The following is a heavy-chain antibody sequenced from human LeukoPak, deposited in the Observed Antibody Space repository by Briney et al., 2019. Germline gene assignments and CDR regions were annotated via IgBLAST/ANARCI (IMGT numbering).Heavy chain of an antibody. V-gene: IGHV4-59*12. CDR2: IYYSGST. CDR3: ARVLRTSGWSLSWFDP. Sequence: SETLSLTCTVSGGSISSYYWSWIRQPPGKGLEWIGYIYYSGSTNYNPSLRSRVTMSVDTSKNQFSLELNSMTAADTAVYYCARVLRTSGWSLSWFDPWGQGTLVTVSS. J-gene: IGHJ5*02. CDR1: GGSISSYY. D-gene: IGHD6-19*01.